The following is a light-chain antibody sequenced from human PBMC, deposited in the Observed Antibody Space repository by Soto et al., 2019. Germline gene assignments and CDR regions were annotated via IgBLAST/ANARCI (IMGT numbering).Light chain of an antibody. CDR3: QTWGTGMV. CDR1: SGHSSYA. V-gene: IGLV4-69*01. CDR2: LNSDGSH. Sequence: QPVLTQSPSASASLGASVKLTCTLSSGHSSYALAWHQQQPEKGPRYLMKLNSDGSHSKGDGIPDRFSGSSSGAERYLTSSSLQSEAEADYYCQTWGTGMVFGGGTKLTV. J-gene: IGLJ3*02.